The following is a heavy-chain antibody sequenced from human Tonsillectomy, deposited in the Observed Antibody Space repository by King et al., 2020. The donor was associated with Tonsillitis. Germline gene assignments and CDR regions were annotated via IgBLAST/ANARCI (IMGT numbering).Heavy chain of an antibody. CDR3: ARGRVAAGPALYYYFYYMEG. D-gene: IGHD6-13*01. V-gene: IGHV4-34*01. Sequence: VQLQQWGAGLLKPSETLSLTCGVSGGSFIGYYWSWIRQPPGKGLEWIGEIKHSGSTNYNPSLKSRVNISIDTSKNQFSLNLSSVTAADTAVYYCARGRVAAGPALYYYFYYMEGWGKGTTFTVS. CDR1: GGSFIGYY. CDR2: IKHSGST. J-gene: IGHJ6*03.